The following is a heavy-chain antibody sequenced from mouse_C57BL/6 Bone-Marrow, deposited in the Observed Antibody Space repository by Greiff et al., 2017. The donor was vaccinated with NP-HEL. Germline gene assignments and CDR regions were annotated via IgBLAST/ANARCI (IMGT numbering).Heavy chain of an antibody. CDR2: IDPENGDT. CDR1: SFNIKDDY. CDR3: TTSRAGTAD. J-gene: IGHJ3*01. V-gene: IGHV14-4*01. Sequence: VQLQQSGAELVRPGASVKLSCTASSFNIKDDYMHWVKQRPEQGLEWIGWIDPENGDTEYASKFTGKATITADTPSNTAYLQLSSLTSEDTAGYDCTTSRAGTADWGQGTLVTVSA. D-gene: IGHD4-1*01.